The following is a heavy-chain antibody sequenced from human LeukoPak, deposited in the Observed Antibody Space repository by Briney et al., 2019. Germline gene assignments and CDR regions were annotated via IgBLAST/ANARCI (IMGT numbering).Heavy chain of an antibody. CDR2: IKQDGSEA. J-gene: IGHJ4*02. Sequence: GGSLRLSCAASGFTFSSYWMTWVRQAPGKGLEWVANIKQDGSEAYYVDSVKGRFTVSRDNAKNSMSLQMNSLRAEDTAVYYCARSKDFDYWGQGTLVTVSS. CDR1: GFTFSSYW. V-gene: IGHV3-7*01. CDR3: ARSKDFDY.